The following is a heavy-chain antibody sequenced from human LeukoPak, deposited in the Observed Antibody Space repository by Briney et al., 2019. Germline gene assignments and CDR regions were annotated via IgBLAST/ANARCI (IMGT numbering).Heavy chain of an antibody. CDR1: GFTFSDYY. Sequence: GGSLRLSCAASGFTFSDYYMSWIRQAPGKGLEWVSYISSSGSTIYYADSVKGRFTISRDNAKNSLYLQMNSLRAEDAAAYYCARGRLWADPAEYFQHWGQGTLVTVSS. V-gene: IGHV3-11*04. CDR3: ARGRLWADPAEYFQH. D-gene: IGHD6-19*01. CDR2: ISSSGSTI. J-gene: IGHJ1*01.